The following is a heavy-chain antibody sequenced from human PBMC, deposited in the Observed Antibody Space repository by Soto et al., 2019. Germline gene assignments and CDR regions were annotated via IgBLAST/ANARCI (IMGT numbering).Heavy chain of an antibody. CDR2: IYHSGRA. D-gene: IGHD5-12*01. Sequence: QLQLQESGSGLVKPSQTLSLTCAVSGGSITSDSWSWIRQPPGKGLEWIGYIYHSGRAFYNSSLKSRVTMAVVMSKNQISLNLRSVTAADTAVYYCVRDRGYGTLDSWGQGTLVTVSS. J-gene: IGHJ4*02. CDR3: VRDRGYGTLDS. V-gene: IGHV4-30-2*01. CDR1: GGSITSDS.